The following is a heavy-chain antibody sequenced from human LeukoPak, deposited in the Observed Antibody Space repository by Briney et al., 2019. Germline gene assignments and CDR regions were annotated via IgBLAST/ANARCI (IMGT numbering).Heavy chain of an antibody. CDR1: GFIFSSFW. D-gene: IGHD3-16*01. Sequence: GGSLRLSCAASGFIFSSFWMHWVRQVPGKGLVWVSHINSDGRTTDYADSVRGRFTISRDNSKNTLYLQMGSLRAEDMAVYYCARDWLPSYDYVWGSPHDWGQGTLVTVSS. J-gene: IGHJ4*02. CDR2: INSDGRTT. V-gene: IGHV3-74*01. CDR3: ARDWLPSYDYVWGSPHD.